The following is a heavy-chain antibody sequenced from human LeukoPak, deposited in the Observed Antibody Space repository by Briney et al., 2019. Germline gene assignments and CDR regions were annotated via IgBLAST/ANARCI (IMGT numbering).Heavy chain of an antibody. CDR3: ARDTYYYDSSGYYPDY. Sequence: ASVKVSCKASGYTFTSYGISWVRQAPGQGLEWMGWISAYNGNTNYAQKLQGRVTMTTDTSTSTAYTELRSLRSDDTAVYYCARDTYYYDSSGYYPDYWGQGTLVTVSS. CDR1: GYTFTSYG. D-gene: IGHD3-22*01. V-gene: IGHV1-18*01. CDR2: ISAYNGNT. J-gene: IGHJ4*02.